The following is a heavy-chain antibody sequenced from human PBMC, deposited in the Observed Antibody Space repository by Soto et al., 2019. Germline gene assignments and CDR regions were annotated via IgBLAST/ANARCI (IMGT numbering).Heavy chain of an antibody. D-gene: IGHD3-16*01. J-gene: IGHJ5*02. V-gene: IGHV5-51*01. Sequence: GESLKISCKVSGYRFTNYWINWVRQMPGKGLEWMGIIYPGDSDTRYSPSFQGQVTISADKSINTAYLQWSSLKASDSAMYYCAIFGGPALSHNWFDAWGQGTLVIGSS. CDR3: AIFGGPALSHNWFDA. CDR2: IYPGDSDT. CDR1: GYRFTNYW.